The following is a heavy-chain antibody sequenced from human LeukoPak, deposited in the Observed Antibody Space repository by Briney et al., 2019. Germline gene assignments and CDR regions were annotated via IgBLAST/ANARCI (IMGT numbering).Heavy chain of an antibody. CDR2: ISWNIGSI. CDR3: SKGKGYYYYSSGYLTD. V-gene: IGHV3-9*03. D-gene: IGHD3-22*01. Sequence: PGGSLRLSCAAYGFTFDDYAMQWGRQAAGKGVEWVSGISWNIGSIGYSDSVKGRFTISRDNAKNSLYLQMNSLRAEDMALYYCSKGKGYYYYSSGYLTDWGQGTLVTVSS. CDR1: GFTFDDYA. J-gene: IGHJ4*02.